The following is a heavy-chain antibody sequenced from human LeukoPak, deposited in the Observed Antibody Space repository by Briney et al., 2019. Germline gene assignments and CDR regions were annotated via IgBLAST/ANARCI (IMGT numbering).Heavy chain of an antibody. Sequence: GGSLRLSCAASGFTFSSYGMHLVRQAPGKGLDLVAVISYDGSNKYYADSVKGRFTISRDNSKNTLYLQMNSLRAEDTAVYYCATSLSGWFGPSAYYCGQGTLVTVSS. CDR2: ISYDGSNK. D-gene: IGHD6-19*01. CDR1: GFTFSSYG. J-gene: IGHJ4*02. V-gene: IGHV3-30*03. CDR3: ATSLSGWFGPSAYY.